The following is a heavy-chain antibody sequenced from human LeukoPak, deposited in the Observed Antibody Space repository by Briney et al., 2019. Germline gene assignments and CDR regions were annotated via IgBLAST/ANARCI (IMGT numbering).Heavy chain of an antibody. CDR2: LHYSENT. Sequence: SETLSLTCTVSGGSVSSRTYYWGWIRQPPGKGLEGIGSLHYSENTFYSPSLRSRVTLSVDTSKNQFSLKLSSVTAADTAIYYCARQIIGIVATYPALDWFDPWGQGTLVTVSS. D-gene: IGHD5-12*01. J-gene: IGHJ5*02. V-gene: IGHV4-39*01. CDR3: ARQIIGIVATYPALDWFDP. CDR1: GGSVSSRTYY.